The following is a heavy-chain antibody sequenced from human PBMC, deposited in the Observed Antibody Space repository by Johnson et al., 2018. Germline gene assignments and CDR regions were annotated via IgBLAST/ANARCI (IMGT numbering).Heavy chain of an antibody. Sequence: VQLVQSGGGVVQPGRSLRLSCAASGFTFSSYAMHWVRQAPGKGLEWVAVISYDGSNKYYADSVKGRFTISRDNSKNTLYLQMSSLRAEDTAVYYCARDIHGVDGNAVDIWCQGTMVTVSS. J-gene: IGHJ3*02. CDR3: ARDIHGVDGNAVDI. CDR2: ISYDGSNK. V-gene: IGHV3-30-3*01. CDR1: GFTFSSYA. D-gene: IGHD1-14*01.